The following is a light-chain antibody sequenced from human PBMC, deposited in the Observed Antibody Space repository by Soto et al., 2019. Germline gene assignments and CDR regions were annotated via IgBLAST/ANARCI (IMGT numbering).Light chain of an antibody. CDR2: WAS. Sequence: DIVMTQSPDSLAVSLGETATINCKSSQSLLYFSNNLDYLTWYQQKPGQPPRLLIYWASTRESGVPDRFSGSGSGTDFTLTITSLQAEDVAVYYCQQYYPTPFTFGRGTKVEIK. J-gene: IGKJ3*01. V-gene: IGKV4-1*01. CDR1: QSLLYFSNNLDY. CDR3: QQYYPTPFT.